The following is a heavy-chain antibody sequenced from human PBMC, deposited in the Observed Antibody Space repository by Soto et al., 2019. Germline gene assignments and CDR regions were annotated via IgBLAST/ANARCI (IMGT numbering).Heavy chain of an antibody. D-gene: IGHD2-2*01. Sequence: QVQLQESGPGLVKPSQTLSLTCTVSGGSISSGGYYWSWIRQHPGKGLEWIGYIYYSGSTYSNPALKSRVTISVDTSKNQFSLKLSSVTAADTAVYYCARARNQLLSEIWFDPWGQGTLVTVSS. CDR1: GGSISSGGYY. J-gene: IGHJ5*02. CDR2: IYYSGST. CDR3: ARARNQLLSEIWFDP. V-gene: IGHV4-31*03.